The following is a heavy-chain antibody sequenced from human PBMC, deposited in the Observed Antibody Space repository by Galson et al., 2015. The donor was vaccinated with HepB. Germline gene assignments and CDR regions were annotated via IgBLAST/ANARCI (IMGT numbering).Heavy chain of an antibody. V-gene: IGHV2-26*01. CDR1: GFSLSNARMG. Sequence: PALVKPTQTLTLTCTVSGFSLSNARMGVSWIRQPPGKALEWLAHIFSNDEKSYSTSLKSRLTISKDTSKSQVVLTMTNMDPVDTATYYCARRRGGYSSSANWFDPWGQGTLVTVSS. J-gene: IGHJ5*02. CDR2: IFSNDEK. CDR3: ARRRGGYSSSANWFDP. D-gene: IGHD6-6*01.